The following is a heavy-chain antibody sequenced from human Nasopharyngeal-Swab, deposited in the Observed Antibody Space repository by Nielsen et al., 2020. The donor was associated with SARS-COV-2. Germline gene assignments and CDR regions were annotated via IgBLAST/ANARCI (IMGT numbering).Heavy chain of an antibody. D-gene: IGHD3-3*01. CDR2: ISGSGGST. Sequence: GESLKISWAASGFTFSSYAMSWVRQAPGKGLEWVSAISGSGGSTYYADSVKGRFTISRDNSKNTLYLQMNSLRAEDTAVYYCAKDGPFWSGPDYWGQGTLVTVSS. J-gene: IGHJ4*02. CDR3: AKDGPFWSGPDY. V-gene: IGHV3-23*01. CDR1: GFTFSSYA.